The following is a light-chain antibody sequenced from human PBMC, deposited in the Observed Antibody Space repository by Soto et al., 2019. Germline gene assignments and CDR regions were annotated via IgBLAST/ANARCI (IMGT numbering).Light chain of an antibody. CDR1: QSLSHY. CDR3: QQRSNWIT. J-gene: IGKJ5*01. Sequence: EIVLTQSPATLSLSPGESATLSCRASQSLSHYLAWYQQKPGQAPRLLIYDASHRATGIPARFSGSGSGTEFTLTISSLQSVDFAVYHCQQRSNWITFGQGTRLEIK. CDR2: DAS. V-gene: IGKV3-11*01.